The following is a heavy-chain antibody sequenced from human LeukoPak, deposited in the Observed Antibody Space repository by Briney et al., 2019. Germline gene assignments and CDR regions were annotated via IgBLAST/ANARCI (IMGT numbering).Heavy chain of an antibody. CDR2: IGWNSGSI. J-gene: IGHJ4*02. V-gene: IGHV3-9*01. CDR3: AKVKKAYSSSWEYYDY. CDR1: GFTFDDYA. Sequence: SGGSLRLSCAASGFTFDDYAMHWVRQAPGKGLEWVSGIGWNSGSIGYADSVKGRFTISRDNAKNSLYLQMNSLRAEDTALYYCAKVKKAYSSSWEYYDYWGQGTLVTVSS. D-gene: IGHD6-13*01.